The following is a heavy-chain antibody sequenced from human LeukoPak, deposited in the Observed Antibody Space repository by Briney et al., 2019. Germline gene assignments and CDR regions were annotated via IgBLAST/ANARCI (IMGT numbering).Heavy chain of an antibody. V-gene: IGHV4-4*02. D-gene: IGHD6-19*01. CDR1: GGSISSSNW. Sequence: KTSGTLSLTCAVSGGSISSSNWWSWVRQPPGKGLEWIGEIYHSGSTNYNPSLKSRVTISVDKSKNQFSLKLSSVTAADTAVYYCARANPVYSSGWYGAFDYWGQGTLVTVSS. CDR3: ARANPVYSSGWYGAFDY. J-gene: IGHJ4*02. CDR2: IYHSGST.